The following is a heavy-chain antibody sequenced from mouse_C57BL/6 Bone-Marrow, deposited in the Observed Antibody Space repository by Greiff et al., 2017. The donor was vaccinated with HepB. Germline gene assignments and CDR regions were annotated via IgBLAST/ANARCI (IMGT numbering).Heavy chain of an antibody. CDR1: GYTFTSYW. CDR2: IDPNSGGT. J-gene: IGHJ1*03. CDR3: ARALLTTVVPYWYFDV. D-gene: IGHD1-1*01. Sequence: VKLQQPGAELVKPGASVKLSCKASGYTFTSYWMHWVKQRPGRGLEWIGRIDPNSGGTKYNEKFKSKATLTVDKPSSTAYMQLSSLTSEDSAVYYCARALLTTVVPYWYFDVWGTGTTVTVSS. V-gene: IGHV1-72*01.